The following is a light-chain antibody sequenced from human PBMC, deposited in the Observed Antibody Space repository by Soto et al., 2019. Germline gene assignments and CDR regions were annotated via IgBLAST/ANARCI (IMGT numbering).Light chain of an antibody. J-gene: IGKJ1*01. CDR1: QSILYSSNNKNY. Sequence: DIVMTQSPDSLAVSLGERATMNCKSSQSILYSSNNKNYLAWYQQKPGQPPKLLIYWASTRESGVPDRFSGSGSGTDFTLTISSLQAEDVAVYYCQQYYNTLWTFGQGTKVEIK. CDR3: QQYYNTLWT. CDR2: WAS. V-gene: IGKV4-1*01.